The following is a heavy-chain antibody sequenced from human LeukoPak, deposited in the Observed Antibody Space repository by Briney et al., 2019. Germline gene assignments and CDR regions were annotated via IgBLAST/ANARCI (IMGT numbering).Heavy chain of an antibody. J-gene: IGHJ6*02. CDR3: ARATNSYARITYYYYGMDV. V-gene: IGHV4-39*07. CDR1: GGSISSSYYY. D-gene: IGHD5-18*01. Sequence: SETLSLTCTVSGGSISSSYYYWGWIRQPPGKGLEWIGSIYYSGSTYYNPSLKSRVTISVDTSKNQFSLKLSSVTAADTAVYYCARATNSYARITYYYYGMDVWGQGTTVTVSS. CDR2: IYYSGST.